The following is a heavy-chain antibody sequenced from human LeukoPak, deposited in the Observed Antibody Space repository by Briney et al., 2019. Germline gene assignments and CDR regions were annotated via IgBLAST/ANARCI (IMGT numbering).Heavy chain of an antibody. J-gene: IGHJ6*03. CDR2: ISSSSSYI. Sequence: GGSLRLSCAASGFTFSSYSMNWVRQAPGKGVEWVSSISSSSSYIYYADSVKGRFTISRDNAKNSLYLQMNSLRAEDTAVYYCARDRTHYYYYMDVWGKGTTVTISS. CDR1: GFTFSSYS. D-gene: IGHD3/OR15-3a*01. V-gene: IGHV3-21*04. CDR3: ARDRTHYYYYMDV.